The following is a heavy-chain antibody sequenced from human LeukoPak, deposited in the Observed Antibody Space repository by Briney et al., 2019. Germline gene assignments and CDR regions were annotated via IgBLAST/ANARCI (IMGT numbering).Heavy chain of an antibody. D-gene: IGHD5-12*01. J-gene: IGHJ4*02. CDR3: ARAFGGHDEWYYFDY. CDR2: MNPNSGNT. Sequence: GASVKVSCKGSGYTFTSYDINWVRQPPGHGLEWMGWMNPNSGNTDYAQKFQGRFTITINTSISTAYMELSSLRSEDTAVYYCARAFGGHDEWYYFDYWGQGTLVTVSS. CDR1: GYTFTSYD. V-gene: IGHV1-8*03.